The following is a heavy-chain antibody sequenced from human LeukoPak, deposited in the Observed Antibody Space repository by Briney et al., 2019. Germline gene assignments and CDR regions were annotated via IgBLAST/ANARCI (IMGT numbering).Heavy chain of an antibody. CDR2: IRYDGSNK. D-gene: IGHD1-26*01. CDR3: AKASSGSYWDWYFDL. V-gene: IGHV3-30*02. CDR1: GFTFSSYG. J-gene: IGHJ2*01. Sequence: GGSLRLSCAASGFTFSSYGMHWVRQAPGKGLEWVAFIRYDGSNKYYADSVKGRFTISRDNSKNTLYLQMNSLRAEDTAVYYCAKASSGSYWDWYFDLWGRGTLVTVSS.